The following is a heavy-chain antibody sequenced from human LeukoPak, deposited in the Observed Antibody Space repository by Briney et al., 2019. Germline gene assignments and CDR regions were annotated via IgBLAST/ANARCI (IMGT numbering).Heavy chain of an antibody. V-gene: IGHV1-69*13. D-gene: IGHD3-3*01. CDR3: ARSGDDFWSGSQAGSWFDP. J-gene: IGHJ5*02. CDR2: IIPIFGTA. Sequence: ASVKVSCKACGGTFSSYAISWVRQAPGQGLEWMGGIIPIFGTANYAQKCQGRVTITADESTSTAYMELSSLRSEDTAVYYCARSGDDFWSGSQAGSWFDPWGQGTLVTVSS. CDR1: GGTFSSYA.